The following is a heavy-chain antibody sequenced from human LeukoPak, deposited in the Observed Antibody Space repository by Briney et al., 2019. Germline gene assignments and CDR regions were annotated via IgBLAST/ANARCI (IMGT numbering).Heavy chain of an antibody. D-gene: IGHD3-22*01. CDR1: GGTFGSYA. Sequence: SVKVSRKASGGTFGSYAISWVRQAPGQGLEWMGGIIPIFGTANYAQKFQGRVTITADESTSTAYMELSSLRSEDTAVYYCARGRYYDSSGYPNWFDPWGQGTLVTVSS. CDR3: ARGRYYDSSGYPNWFDP. V-gene: IGHV1-69*13. J-gene: IGHJ5*02. CDR2: IIPIFGTA.